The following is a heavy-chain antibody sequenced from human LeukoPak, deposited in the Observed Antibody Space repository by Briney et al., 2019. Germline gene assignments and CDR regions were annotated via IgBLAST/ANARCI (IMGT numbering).Heavy chain of an antibody. D-gene: IGHD2-21*02. J-gene: IGHJ4*02. CDR3: ARDPRFCGGDCYGSYYFDY. Sequence: GGSLRLSCSTSGFTFSNYAIHWVRQAPGKGLECVSYISSSGSTIYYADSVKGRFTISRDNAKNSLYLQMNSLRAEDTAVYYCARDPRFCGGDCYGSYYFDYWGQGTLVTVSS. CDR2: ISSSGSTI. CDR1: GFTFSNYA. V-gene: IGHV3-48*03.